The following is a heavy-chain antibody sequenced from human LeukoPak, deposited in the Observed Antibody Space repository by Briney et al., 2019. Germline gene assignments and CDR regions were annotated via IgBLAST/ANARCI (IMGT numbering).Heavy chain of an antibody. CDR3: AKQLGYCSDGSCYFPY. V-gene: IGHV3-30-3*02. CDR2: ISYDGSNK. D-gene: IGHD2-15*01. J-gene: IGHJ4*02. CDR1: GFTFSSYA. Sequence: PGGSLRLSCAASGFTFSSYAMHWVRQAPGKGLEWVAVISYDGSNKYYADSVQGRFTISRDNSKSTLCLQMNSLRAEDTAVYYCAKQLGYCSDGSCYFPYWGRGPLVTVSS.